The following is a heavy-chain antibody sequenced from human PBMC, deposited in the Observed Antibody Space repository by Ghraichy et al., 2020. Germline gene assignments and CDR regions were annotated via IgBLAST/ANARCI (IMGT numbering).Heavy chain of an antibody. CDR2: IYYSGST. D-gene: IGHD6-13*01. Sequence: SETLSLTCTVSGGSISNYYWSWIRQPPGKGLEWIGYIYYSGSTNYNPSLKSRVTISVDTSKNQFSLRLSSVTAADTAVYYCASHSSNWYIAYWGQGTLVTFSS. CDR3: ASHSSNWYIAY. CDR1: GGSISNYY. V-gene: IGHV4-59*01. J-gene: IGHJ4*02.